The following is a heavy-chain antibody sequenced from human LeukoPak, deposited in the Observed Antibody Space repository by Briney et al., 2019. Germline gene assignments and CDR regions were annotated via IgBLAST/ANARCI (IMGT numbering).Heavy chain of an antibody. J-gene: IGHJ4*02. CDR2: INPNSGGT. CDR3: ARDGGKGLLWFGELEIDY. V-gene: IGHV1-2*02. D-gene: IGHD3-10*01. CDR1: GYTFTGYY. Sequence: GASVKVSCKASGYTFTGYYMHWVRQAPGQGLEWMGWINPNSGGTNYAQKFQGRVTMTRDTSISTAYMELSRLRSDDTAVYYCARDGGKGLLWFGELEIDYWGQGTLVTVSS.